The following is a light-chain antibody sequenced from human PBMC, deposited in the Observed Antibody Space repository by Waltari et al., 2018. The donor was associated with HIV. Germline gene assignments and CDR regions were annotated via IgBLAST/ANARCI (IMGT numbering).Light chain of an antibody. CDR3: CAYAGSTTYVI. J-gene: IGLJ2*01. Sequence: QSAPTPPASVPGSPGQSLPIFCAGPGSSVGGYKLVSGYQLQQGNAPKLMIYEVSKRPSGVANRFSGSKSGNTASPTIFGRRGGDEADYYCCAYAGSTTYVIFGGGTKLTVL. CDR1: GSSVGGYKL. CDR2: EVS. V-gene: IGLV2-23*02.